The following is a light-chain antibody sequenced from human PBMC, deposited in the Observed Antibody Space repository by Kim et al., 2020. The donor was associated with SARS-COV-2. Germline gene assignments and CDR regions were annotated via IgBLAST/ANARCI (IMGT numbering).Light chain of an antibody. CDR3: QAWDSSIVV. CDR1: KLGDKY. CDR2: EDT. V-gene: IGLV3-1*01. J-gene: IGLJ2*01. Sequence: SYELTQPHSVSVSPGQTVSITCSGDKLGDKYACWYQQKPGQSPVMVIYEDTKRPSGIPERFSGSNSGNTATLTISGTQATDEADYYCQAWDSSIVVFGGG.